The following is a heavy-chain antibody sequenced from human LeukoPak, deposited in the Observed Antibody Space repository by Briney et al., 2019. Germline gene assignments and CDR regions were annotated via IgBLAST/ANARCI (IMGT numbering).Heavy chain of an antibody. J-gene: IGHJ4*02. D-gene: IGHD3/OR15-3a*01. V-gene: IGHV3-48*04. Sequence: GGSLRLSCAASGFTFSSHWMNWVRQAPGKGLEWVSYISSSGSTIYYADSVKGRFTISRDNAKNSLYLQMNSLRAEDTAVYYCARDRPIWAGFQLDFWGQGNLVTVPS. CDR1: GFTFSSHW. CDR3: ARDRPIWAGFQLDF. CDR2: ISSSGSTI.